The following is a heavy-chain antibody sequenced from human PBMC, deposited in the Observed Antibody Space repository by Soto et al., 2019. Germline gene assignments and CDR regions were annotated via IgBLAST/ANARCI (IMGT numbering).Heavy chain of an antibody. CDR3: ARLNRDYYYHGMDV. CDR1: GDPTSSSKW. CDR2: IDQNGIT. V-gene: IGHV4-4*02. J-gene: IGHJ6*02. Sequence: PSETLSLTCGVSGDPTSSSKWWTWVRQTPGKGLEWIGKIDQNGITNYNPSLESRVTILKDNSKNQLSLKLTSVTAVDSAVYYCARLNRDYYYHGMDVWGQGATVTVSS.